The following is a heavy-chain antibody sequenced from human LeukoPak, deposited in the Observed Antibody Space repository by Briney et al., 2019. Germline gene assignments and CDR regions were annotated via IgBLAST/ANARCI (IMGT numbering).Heavy chain of an antibody. Sequence: RASETLSLTCTVSGGSVTSADYYWSWIRQPPGKGLKWIGYIHNSGNTYYKSSLKSRIAISTDTSKNMISLRLSSVTAADTAVYYCARGRNFLVDVWGQGTTVTVSS. D-gene: IGHD1-14*01. CDR2: IHNSGNT. CDR3: ARGRNFLVDV. V-gene: IGHV4-30-4*01. CDR1: GGSVTSADYY. J-gene: IGHJ6*02.